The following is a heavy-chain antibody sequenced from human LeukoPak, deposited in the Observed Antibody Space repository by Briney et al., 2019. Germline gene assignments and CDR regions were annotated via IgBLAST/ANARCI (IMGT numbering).Heavy chain of an antibody. D-gene: IGHD5-18*01. V-gene: IGHV4-34*01. CDR3: ARPLQLWANGRLDY. CDR2: INHSGST. CDR1: GGSFSGYY. J-gene: IGHJ4*02. Sequence: SETLSLTCAVYGGSFSGYYWSWIRQPPGKGLEWIGEINHSGSTNYNPSLKSRVTISVDTSKNQFSLKLSSVTAADTAVYYCARPLQLWANGRLDYWGQGTLVTVSS.